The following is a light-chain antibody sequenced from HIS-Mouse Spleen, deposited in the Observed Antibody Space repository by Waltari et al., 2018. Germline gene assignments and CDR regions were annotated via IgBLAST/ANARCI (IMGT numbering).Light chain of an antibody. Sequence: QSALTQPRSVSGSPGQSVTISCTGTSSDVGGYHDVSWYQQHPGKAPKLMIYDVSKRPSGVPDRFSGSKSGNTASLTISGLQAEDEADYYCCSYAGSYTVVFGGGTKLTVL. CDR1: SSDVGGYHD. CDR2: DVS. CDR3: CSYAGSYTVV. V-gene: IGLV2-11*01. J-gene: IGLJ2*01.